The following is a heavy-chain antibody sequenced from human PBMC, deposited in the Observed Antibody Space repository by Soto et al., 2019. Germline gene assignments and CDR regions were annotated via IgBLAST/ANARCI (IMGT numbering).Heavy chain of an antibody. CDR1: GFDFAGYF. J-gene: IGHJ4*02. Sequence: ASVKVYFKASGFDFAGYFLHLVRQAPGQGLEWMGWINPNSGATKDAQKFQGRVTMTWDTSISSAYIELVSLRFDDAAVYYCARAVWGSSQEFDNWGQGTRVTVSS. D-gene: IGHD3-16*01. V-gene: IGHV1-2*02. CDR3: ARAVWGSSQEFDN. CDR2: INPNSGAT.